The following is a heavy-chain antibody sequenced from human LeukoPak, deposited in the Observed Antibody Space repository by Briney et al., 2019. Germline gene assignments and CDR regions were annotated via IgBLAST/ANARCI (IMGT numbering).Heavy chain of an antibody. J-gene: IGHJ4*02. D-gene: IGHD1-26*01. V-gene: IGHV4-59*08. CDR1: GVSISSYY. CDR3: ASGHFSGTYSSPFGY. Sequence: PSETLSLTCTVSGVSISSYYWTWIRQSPGKGLEWIGYIHYRGTTDYNPSLKSRVTMSVDTSKNQFSLKLNSVTAADTAVYFCASGHFSGTYSSPFGYWGQGTLVTVSS. CDR2: IHYRGTT.